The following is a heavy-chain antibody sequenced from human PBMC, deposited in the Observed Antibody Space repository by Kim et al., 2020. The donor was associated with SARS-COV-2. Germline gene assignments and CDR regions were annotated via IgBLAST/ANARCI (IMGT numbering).Heavy chain of an antibody. J-gene: IGHJ6*02. Sequence: SVKVSCKASGGTFSRYAFNWVRQAPGQGLEWMGGIVPVFDIVNYAQRFQGRVTITADESTTTTFMELSSLGSEDTAVYYCGKLTTSEYYYYTMDVWGQGTTVIVSS. CDR1: GGTFSRYA. CDR3: GKLTTSEYYYYTMDV. V-gene: IGHV1-69*13. D-gene: IGHD4-17*01. CDR2: IVPVFDIV.